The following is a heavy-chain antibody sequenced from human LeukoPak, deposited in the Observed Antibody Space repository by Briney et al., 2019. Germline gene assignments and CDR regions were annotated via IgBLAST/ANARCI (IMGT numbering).Heavy chain of an antibody. Sequence: GALRLSCAASGFIFSNCVLSWLRQAPGKGLEGVSDTSGSGGKTYYADSVKGRFTMARDNSKNTLYLQMNSLRAEDTAVYYCAKLNTGGECWGQGTLVTVSS. V-gene: IGHV3-23*01. D-gene: IGHD2-8*02. CDR3: AKLNTGGEC. CDR2: TSGSGGKT. J-gene: IGHJ4*02. CDR1: GFIFSNCV.